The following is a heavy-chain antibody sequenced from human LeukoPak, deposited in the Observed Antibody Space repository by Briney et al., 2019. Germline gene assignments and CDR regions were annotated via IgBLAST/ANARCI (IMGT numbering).Heavy chain of an antibody. CDR3: AGGLGYCNGGSCAYFDY. D-gene: IGHD2-15*01. CDR1: GGSISSYY. V-gene: IGHV4-59*01. CDR2: IYYSGST. J-gene: IGHJ4*02. Sequence: TSETLSLTCTVSGGSISSYYWSWIRRPPGKGLEWIGYIYYSGSTNYNPSLKSRVTISVDTSKNQFSLKLSSVTAADTAVYYCAGGLGYCNGGSCAYFDYWGQGTLVTVSS.